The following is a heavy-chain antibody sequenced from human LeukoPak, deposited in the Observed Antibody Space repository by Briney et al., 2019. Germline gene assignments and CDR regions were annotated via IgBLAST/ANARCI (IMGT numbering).Heavy chain of an antibody. CDR1: EFTVSSNY. J-gene: IGHJ3*02. CDR3: ARDPHYYDSSGSGDALDI. Sequence: PGGSLRLSCAASEFTVSSNYMSWVRQAPGKGLEGVSVIYSGGSTYYADSVKGRFTISRDNSKNTLYLQMNSLRAEDTAVYYCARDPHYYDSSGSGDALDIWGQGTMVTVSS. V-gene: IGHV3-53*01. D-gene: IGHD3-22*01. CDR2: IYSGGST.